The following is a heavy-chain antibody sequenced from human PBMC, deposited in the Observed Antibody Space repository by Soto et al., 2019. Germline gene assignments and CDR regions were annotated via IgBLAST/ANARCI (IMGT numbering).Heavy chain of an antibody. CDR3: AREGDTAMVSN. Sequence: QVQLVQSGAEVKKPGSSGKVSCKASGGTFSSYTISWVRQAPGQGLEWMGRIIPILGIANYAQKFQGRVTITADKSTSTAYMELSSLRSEDTAVYYCAREGDTAMVSNWGQGTLVTVSS. CDR2: IIPILGIA. CDR1: GGTFSSYT. V-gene: IGHV1-69*08. D-gene: IGHD5-18*01. J-gene: IGHJ4*02.